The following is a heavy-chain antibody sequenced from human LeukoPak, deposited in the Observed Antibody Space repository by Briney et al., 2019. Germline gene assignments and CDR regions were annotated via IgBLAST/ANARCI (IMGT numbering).Heavy chain of an antibody. CDR2: IYHSGST. Sequence: PSETLSLTCTVSGGSISSGGYYWSWIRQPPGKGLEWIGYIYHSGSTYYNPSLKSRVTISVDRSKSQFSLKLSSVTAADTAVYYCARDRRPKVVGATGGSFDYWGQGTLVTVSS. CDR3: ARDRRPKVVGATGGSFDY. J-gene: IGHJ4*02. V-gene: IGHV4-30-2*01. CDR1: GGSISSGGYY. D-gene: IGHD1-26*01.